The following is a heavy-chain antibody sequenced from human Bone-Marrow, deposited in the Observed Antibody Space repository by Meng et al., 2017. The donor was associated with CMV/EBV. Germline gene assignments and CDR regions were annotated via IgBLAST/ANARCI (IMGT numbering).Heavy chain of an antibody. Sequence: ASVKVSCKASGYTFTSYDINWVRQATGQGLEWMGWMNPNSGGTNYAQKFQGRVTMTRDTSISTAYMELSRLRSDDTAVYYCAKGAIFGRGDYWGQGTLVTVSS. V-gene: IGHV1-2*02. D-gene: IGHD3-3*01. CDR1: GYTFTSYD. CDR2: MNPNSGGT. J-gene: IGHJ4*02. CDR3: AKGAIFGRGDY.